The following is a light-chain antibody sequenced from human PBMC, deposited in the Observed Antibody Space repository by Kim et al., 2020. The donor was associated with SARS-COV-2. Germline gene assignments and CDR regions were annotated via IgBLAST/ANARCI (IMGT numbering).Light chain of an antibody. CDR2: KAS. V-gene: IGKV1-5*03. CDR1: QSISSW. CDR3: QQYNSYLHA. J-gene: IGKJ2*01. Sequence: DIQMTQFPSTLSASVGDRITITCRASQSISSWLAWYQQKPGKAPKVLIYKASSLESGVPSRFSGSGSGTEFTLTISSLQPDDFATYYCQQYNSYLHAFGQGTKLEI.